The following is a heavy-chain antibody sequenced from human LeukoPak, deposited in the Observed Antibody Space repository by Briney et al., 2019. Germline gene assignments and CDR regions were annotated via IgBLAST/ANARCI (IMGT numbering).Heavy chain of an antibody. CDR1: GFTVSSNY. V-gene: IGHV3-53*01. J-gene: IGHJ3*02. CDR2: IYSGGST. Sequence: PGGSLRLSCATSGFTVSSNYMSWVRQAPGKGLEWVSVIYSGGSTYYADSVKGRFTISRDNSKNTLYLQMNSLRAEDTAVYYCAREGPRWLQPGVAFDIWGQGTMVTVSS. CDR3: AREGPRWLQPGVAFDI. D-gene: IGHD5-24*01.